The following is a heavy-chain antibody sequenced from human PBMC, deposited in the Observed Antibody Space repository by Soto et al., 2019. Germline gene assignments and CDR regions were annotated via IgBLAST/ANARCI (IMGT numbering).Heavy chain of an antibody. CDR1: GFTFSSYA. CDR2: ISGSGGST. Sequence: GGSLRLSCAASGFTFSSYAMSWVRQAPGKGLEWVSAISGSGGSTYYADSVKGRFTISRDNSKNTLYLQMNSLRAEDTAVYYCAKAYDFWSGYYSTNWFDPWGQGTLVTVSS. D-gene: IGHD3-3*01. CDR3: AKAYDFWSGYYSTNWFDP. V-gene: IGHV3-23*01. J-gene: IGHJ5*02.